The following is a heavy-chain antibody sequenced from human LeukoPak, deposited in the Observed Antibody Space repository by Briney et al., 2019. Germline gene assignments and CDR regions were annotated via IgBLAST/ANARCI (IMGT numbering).Heavy chain of an antibody. D-gene: IGHD2-15*01. V-gene: IGHV4-59*01. Sequence: PSETLSLTCTVSGGSISNYYWSWIRQPPGKGLEWIGYIYYSGATIYNPSLKSRVTISVDTSKNQFSLKLTSVTASDTAVYYCARDISGGIDYWGQGTLVTVSS. CDR1: GGSISNYY. J-gene: IGHJ4*02. CDR2: IYYSGAT. CDR3: ARDISGGIDY.